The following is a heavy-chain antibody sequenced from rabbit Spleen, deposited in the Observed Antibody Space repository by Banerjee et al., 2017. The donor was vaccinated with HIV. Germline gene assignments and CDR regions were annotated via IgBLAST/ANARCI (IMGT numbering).Heavy chain of an antibody. CDR2: IAAGSSGST. J-gene: IGHJ4*01. CDR3: ARDLTDIIGWNFAW. D-gene: IGHD1-1*01. V-gene: IGHV1S45*01. Sequence: QEQLVESGGDLVKPGASLALTCKASGFSFSSSYYMYWVRQAPGKGLEWIASIAAGSSGSTWYANWAKGRFTISKTSSTTVTLQMTSLTAADTATYFCARDLTDIIGWNFAWWGQGTLVTVS. CDR1: GFSFSSSYY.